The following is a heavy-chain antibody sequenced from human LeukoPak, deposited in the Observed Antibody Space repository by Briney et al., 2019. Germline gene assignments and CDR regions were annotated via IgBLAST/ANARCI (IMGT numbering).Heavy chain of an antibody. CDR2: ISSSSNMK. D-gene: IGHD4-17*01. Sequence: GGSLRLSCVASGFTFSSYSMTWVRQAPGKGLEWVSYISSSSNMKHYADSVRGRFTISRDNAKNSLYLHMDSLRADDTAMYYRARYGDYRHFYYYMDVWGKGTRVTVSS. CDR3: ARYGDYRHFYYYMDV. V-gene: IGHV3-48*04. J-gene: IGHJ6*03. CDR1: GFTFSSYS.